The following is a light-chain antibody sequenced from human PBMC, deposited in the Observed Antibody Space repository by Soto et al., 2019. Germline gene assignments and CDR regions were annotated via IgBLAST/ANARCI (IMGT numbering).Light chain of an antibody. CDR2: GAS. CDR3: QQYGSSPGT. Sequence: EIMMTQSPATLSVSRGEIATLSCRASQSVRTHLAWYQQKPGQAPRLLIHGASTRATGIPDRFSGSGSGTDFTLTISRLESEDFAVYYCQQYGSSPGTFGQGTKVDNK. V-gene: IGKV3-20*01. CDR1: QSVRTH. J-gene: IGKJ1*01.